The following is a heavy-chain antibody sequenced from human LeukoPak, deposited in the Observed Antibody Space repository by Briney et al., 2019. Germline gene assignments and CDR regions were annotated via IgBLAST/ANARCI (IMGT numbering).Heavy chain of an antibody. CDR1: GGTFSSYA. CDR2: IIPIFGTA. J-gene: IGHJ3*02. CDR3: ASLRRVGATPRDAFDI. D-gene: IGHD1-26*01. Sequence: SVKVSCKASGGTFSSYAISWVRQAPGQGLEWMGGIIPIFGTANYAQKFQGRVTITTDESTSTAYMELSSLRSEDTAVYYCASLRRVGATPRDAFDIWGQGTMVTVSS. V-gene: IGHV1-69*05.